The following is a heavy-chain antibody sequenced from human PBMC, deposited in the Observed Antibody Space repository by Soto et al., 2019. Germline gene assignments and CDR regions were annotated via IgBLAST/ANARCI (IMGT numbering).Heavy chain of an antibody. J-gene: IGHJ4*02. Sequence: EVQLVESGGGLTQPGGSLRLSCAVSGFTVTSHHVTWVRQATGKGLEWVSVIYNTGDTYYADSVKGRFAVSRDNSKNTVYLQMNSRSTEDTAVYYCAGNGGNSVWGQGTLVTVSS. CDR3: AGNGGNSV. V-gene: IGHV3-53*01. CDR1: GFTVTSHH. D-gene: IGHD2-21*02. CDR2: IYNTGDT.